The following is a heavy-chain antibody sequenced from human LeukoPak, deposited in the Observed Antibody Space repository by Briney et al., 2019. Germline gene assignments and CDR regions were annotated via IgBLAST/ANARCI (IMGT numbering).Heavy chain of an antibody. J-gene: IGHJ4*02. Sequence: GGSLRLSCAASGFTFSSYAMHWVRQAPGKGLEWVAVISYDGSNKYYADSVKGRFTISRDNSKNTLYLQMNSLRAEDTAVYYCAKDRRPASSSWYHFDYWGQGTLVTVSS. D-gene: IGHD6-13*01. CDR3: AKDRRPASSSWYHFDY. CDR2: ISYDGSNK. V-gene: IGHV3-30-3*01. CDR1: GFTFSSYA.